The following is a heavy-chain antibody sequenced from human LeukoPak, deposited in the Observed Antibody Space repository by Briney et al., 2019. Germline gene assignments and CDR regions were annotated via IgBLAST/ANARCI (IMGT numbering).Heavy chain of an antibody. CDR3: ARVGLTFGGIIAQGYFDY. CDR2: IYHSGST. Sequence: SETLSLTCTVSGYSISSGYYWGWIRQPPGKGLEWIGSIYHSGSTYYNPSLKSRVTISVDTSKNQFSLKLSSVTAADTAVYYCARVGLTFGGIIAQGYFDYWGQGTLVTVSS. CDR1: GYSISSGYY. J-gene: IGHJ4*02. V-gene: IGHV4-38-2*02. D-gene: IGHD3-16*02.